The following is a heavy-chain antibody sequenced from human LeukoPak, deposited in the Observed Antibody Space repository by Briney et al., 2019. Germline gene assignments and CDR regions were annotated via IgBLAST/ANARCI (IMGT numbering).Heavy chain of an antibody. CDR1: GGTFSSYA. CDR3: ARGGTARGYSHRTIDY. V-gene: IGHV1-69*05. CDR2: IIPIFGTA. D-gene: IGHD5-18*01. J-gene: IGHJ4*02. Sequence: ASVRVSCKASGGTFSSYAISWVRQAPGQGLEWMGGIIPIFGTANYAQKFQGRVTITTDESTSTAYMELSSLRSEDTAVYYCARGGTARGYSHRTIDYWGQGTLVTVSS.